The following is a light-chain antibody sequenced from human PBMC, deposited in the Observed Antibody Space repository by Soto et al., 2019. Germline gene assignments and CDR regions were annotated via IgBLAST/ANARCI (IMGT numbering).Light chain of an antibody. CDR2: WAS. J-gene: IGKJ2*01. CDR3: QQYYNTPYT. V-gene: IGKV4-1*01. Sequence: IVMSQSPDSLAVSLGERATINCKSSQSVLHRSTNNNYLAWYQQKPGQPPKLLFYWASTRQSGVPGRFSGSGSETDFTLTISSLQAEDVAVYYCQQYYNTPYTFGQGTKLEIK. CDR1: QSVLHRSTNNNY.